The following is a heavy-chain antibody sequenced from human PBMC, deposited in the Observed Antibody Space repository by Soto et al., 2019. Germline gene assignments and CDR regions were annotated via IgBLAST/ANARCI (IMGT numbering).Heavy chain of an antibody. CDR2: IYHSGST. J-gene: IGHJ4*02. D-gene: IGHD2-21*01. Sequence: SETLSLTCAVSGYPISSGYYWGWIRQPPGKGLEWIGSIYHSGSTNYNPSLKSRVTISVDTSKNQFSLKLSSVTAADTAVYYCARGEPLFDYWGQGTLVDVSS. CDR1: GYPISSGYY. CDR3: ARGEPLFDY. V-gene: IGHV4-38-2*01.